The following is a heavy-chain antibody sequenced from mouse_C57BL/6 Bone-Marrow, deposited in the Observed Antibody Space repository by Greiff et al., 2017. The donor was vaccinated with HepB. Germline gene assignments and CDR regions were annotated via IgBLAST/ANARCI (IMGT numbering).Heavy chain of an antibody. V-gene: IGHV5-4*01. CDR2: ISDGGSYT. Sequence: EVHLVESGGGLVKPGGSLKLSCAASGFTFSSYAMSWVRQTPEKRLEWVATISDGGSYTYYPDNVKGRFTISRDNATNNLYLQMSHLESEDTAMYYCAREGFFFAGFAYWGQGTLVTVSA. J-gene: IGHJ3*01. CDR3: AREGFFFAGFAY. CDR1: GFTFSSYA.